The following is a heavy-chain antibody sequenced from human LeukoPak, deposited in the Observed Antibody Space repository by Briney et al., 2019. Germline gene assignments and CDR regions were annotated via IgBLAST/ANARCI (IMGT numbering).Heavy chain of an antibody. V-gene: IGHV4-31*03. CDR2: IYYSGST. J-gene: IGHJ4*02. CDR1: GGSISSGGYY. D-gene: IGHD3-22*01. Sequence: SETLSLTCTVSGGSISSGGYYWTWIRQHPGKGLEWIGYIYYSGSTYYNPSLKSRVTISVDTSKNQFSLKLSSVTAADTAVYNCARGSSGYYYDYWGQGALVTVSS. CDR3: ARGSSGYYYDY.